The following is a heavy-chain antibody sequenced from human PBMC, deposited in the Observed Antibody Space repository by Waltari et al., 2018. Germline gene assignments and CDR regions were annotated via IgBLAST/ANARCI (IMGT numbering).Heavy chain of an antibody. J-gene: IGHJ4*02. V-gene: IGHV3-21*01. CDR2: ISGRGGNI. Sequence: EVQVVESGGDLVKPGGSLRLACAGSGFTFSAYSMNWDRQAPGQGLVWVSAISGRGGNIDDADSWKCRITLPRANAKNPLSLQMSSLRAKDMAVYYCGRGRVLGEGNYFDYCGPRIMVIVCS. CDR1: GFTFSAYS. CDR3: GRGRVLGEGNYFDY. D-gene: IGHD3-16*01.